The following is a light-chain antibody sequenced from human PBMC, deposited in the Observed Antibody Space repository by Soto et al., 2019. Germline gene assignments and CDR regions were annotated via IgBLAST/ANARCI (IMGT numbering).Light chain of an antibody. CDR2: GAS. CDR3: QQYNNWPRT. Sequence: EIVMTQSPATLSVSPGERATLSCRASQSVSSNLAWYQQKPGQAPRLLIYGASTRATGIPARFSGSGSGTEFTLTISSLQSEEFAGYYCQQYNNWPRTFGQGNTVAIK. V-gene: IGKV3-15*01. J-gene: IGKJ1*01. CDR1: QSVSSN.